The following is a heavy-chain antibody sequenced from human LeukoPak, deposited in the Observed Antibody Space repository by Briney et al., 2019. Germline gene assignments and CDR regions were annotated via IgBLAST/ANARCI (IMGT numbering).Heavy chain of an antibody. D-gene: IGHD2-15*01. CDR2: IRSTGDST. J-gene: IGHJ6*03. CDR1: EFTFSSYA. Sequence: GGSLRLSCAASEFTFSSYAITWVRQAPGKGLEWVSSIRSTGDSTFYADSVKGRFTISRDNSKNTVYLLMNSLRTEDTAVYYCGRSRRINASLYYYMDVWGEGTTVTVSS. CDR3: GRSRRINASLYYYMDV. V-gene: IGHV3-23*01.